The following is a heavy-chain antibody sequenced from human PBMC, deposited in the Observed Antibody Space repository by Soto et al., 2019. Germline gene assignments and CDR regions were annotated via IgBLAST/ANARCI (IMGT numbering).Heavy chain of an antibody. J-gene: IGHJ6*02. CDR3: ARVKYDILTGSWGDYDYYGMDV. D-gene: IGHD3-9*01. CDR1: GYTFTSYG. CDR2: ISAYNGNT. Sequence: ASVKVSCKASGYTFTSYGISWVRQAPGQGLEWMGWISAYNGNTNYAQKLQGRVTMTTDTSTSTAYMELRSLRSDDTAVYYCARVKYDILTGSWGDYDYYGMDVWGQGTTVTVS. V-gene: IGHV1-18*01.